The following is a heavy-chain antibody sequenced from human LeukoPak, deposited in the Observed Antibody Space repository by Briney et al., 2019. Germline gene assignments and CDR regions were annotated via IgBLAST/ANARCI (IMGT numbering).Heavy chain of an antibody. D-gene: IGHD5-12*01. V-gene: IGHV1-18*01. Sequence: GASVKVSCKASGYTFTSYGISWVRQAPGQGLEWMGWISAYNGNTNYAQKLQGRVTMTTDTSTSTAYMELRSLRSDDTAVYYCRVARLRVGFDYWGQGTLVTVSS. CDR1: GYTFTSYG. CDR2: ISAYNGNT. J-gene: IGHJ4*02. CDR3: RVARLRVGFDY.